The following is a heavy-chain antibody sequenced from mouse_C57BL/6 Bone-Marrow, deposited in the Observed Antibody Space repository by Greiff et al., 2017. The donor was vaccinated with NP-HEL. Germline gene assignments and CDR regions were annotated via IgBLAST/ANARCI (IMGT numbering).Heavy chain of an antibody. D-gene: IGHD1-1*01. CDR2: INYDGSST. V-gene: IGHV5-16*01. CDR3: AREGVTTVAMDY. Sequence: EVQLQESEGGLVQPGSSMKLSCTASGFTFSDYYMAWVRQVPEKGLEWVANINYDGSSTYYLDSLKSRFIISRDNAKNILYLQMSSLKSEDTATYYCAREGVTTVAMDYWGQGTSVTVSS. CDR1: GFTFSDYY. J-gene: IGHJ4*01.